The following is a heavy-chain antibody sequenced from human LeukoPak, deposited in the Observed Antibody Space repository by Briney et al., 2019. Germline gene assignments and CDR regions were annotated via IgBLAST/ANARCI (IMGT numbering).Heavy chain of an antibody. CDR2: ISYDGSNK. V-gene: IGHV3-30-3*01. CDR1: GFTFSSYA. J-gene: IGHJ4*02. Sequence: PGGSLRLSCAAPGFTFSSYAMHWVRQAPGKGLEWVAVISYDGSNKYYADSVKGRFTISRDNSKNTLYLQMNSLRAEDTAVYYCARDHYYDSSGYYYSFFDYWGQGTLVTVSS. CDR3: ARDHYYDSSGYYYSFFDY. D-gene: IGHD3-22*01.